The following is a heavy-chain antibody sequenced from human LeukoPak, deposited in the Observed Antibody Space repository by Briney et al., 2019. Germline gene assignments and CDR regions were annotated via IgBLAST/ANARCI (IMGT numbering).Heavy chain of an antibody. V-gene: IGHV1-8*01. Sequence: ASVKVSCKASGYTFTSYDINWVRQATGQGLEWMGWMNPNSGNTGYAQKFQGRVTMTRNTSISTAYMELSSLRSEDTAVYYCARISGAAPAAILWGQGTLVTVSS. CDR3: ARISGAAPAAIL. D-gene: IGHD2-2*02. J-gene: IGHJ4*02. CDR2: MNPNSGNT. CDR1: GYTFTSYD.